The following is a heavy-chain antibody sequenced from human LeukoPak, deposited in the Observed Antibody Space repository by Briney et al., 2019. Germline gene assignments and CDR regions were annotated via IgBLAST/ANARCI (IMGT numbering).Heavy chain of an antibody. CDR3: ARVEGYSSSWYSSGAFDI. CDR2: INPNSGGT. D-gene: IGHD6-13*01. Sequence: ASVKVSCKASGYTFTGYYMHWVRQAPGQGLEWMGWINPNSGGTNYAQKFQGRVTMTRDTSISTAYMELSRLRSDDTAVYYRARVEGYSSSWYSSGAFDIWGQGTMVTVSS. CDR1: GYTFTGYY. V-gene: IGHV1-2*02. J-gene: IGHJ3*02.